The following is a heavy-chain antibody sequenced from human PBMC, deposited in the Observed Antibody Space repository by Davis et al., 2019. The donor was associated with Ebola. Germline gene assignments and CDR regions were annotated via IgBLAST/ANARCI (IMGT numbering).Heavy chain of an antibody. D-gene: IGHD3-16*01. V-gene: IGHV4-59*08. J-gene: IGHJ5*02. CDR3: ARGGGWFDP. Sequence: MPSETLSLTCTVSGGSIRSYYWSWIRQPPGKGLEWIGYIYYTGSTDYNPSLKSRVTISVDTSRHQFSLKLNSVTAADTAVYFCARGGGWFDPWGQGTLVTVSS. CDR1: GGSIRSYY. CDR2: IYYTGST.